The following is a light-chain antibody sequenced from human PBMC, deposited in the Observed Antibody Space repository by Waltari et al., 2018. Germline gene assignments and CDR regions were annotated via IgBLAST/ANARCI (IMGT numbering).Light chain of an antibody. CDR1: ETVNTIY. J-gene: IGKJ4*01. V-gene: IGKV3-20*01. CDR2: GAS. Sequence: RAIETVNTIYVRLYPHKPGQAPRLLSCGASNRAAGIPDRFSGGGSGTDFTLTISRLEPEDFAVYYCQQYDGIVLTFGGGTKVEI. CDR3: QQYDGIVLT.